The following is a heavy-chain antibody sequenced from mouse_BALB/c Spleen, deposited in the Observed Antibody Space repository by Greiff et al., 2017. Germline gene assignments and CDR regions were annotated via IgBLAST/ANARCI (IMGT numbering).Heavy chain of an antibody. V-gene: IGHV1-54*01. CDR1: GYAFTNYL. CDR3: ARSGTTVVADY. Sequence: VQLQQSGAELVRPGTSVKVSCKASGYAFTNYLIEWVKQRPGQGLEWIGVINPGSGGTNYNEKFKGKATLTADKSSSTAYMQLSSLTSDDSAVYFCARSGTTVVADYWGQGTTLTVSS. CDR2: INPGSGGT. J-gene: IGHJ2*01. D-gene: IGHD1-1*01.